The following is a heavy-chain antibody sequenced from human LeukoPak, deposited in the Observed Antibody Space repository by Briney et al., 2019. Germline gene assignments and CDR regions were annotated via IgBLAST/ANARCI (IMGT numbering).Heavy chain of an antibody. J-gene: IGHJ4*02. CDR2: MSVITGRT. V-gene: IGHV3-64*04. Sequence: GGSLRLSCSASGFIFSSYAMHWVRQAPGKRLEYVSAMSVITGRTFYADSVEGRFTISRDNSGNTLYLQMNSLRAEDTAVYYCAKPSRSSSNEYWGQGTLVTVSS. CDR1: GFIFSSYA. D-gene: IGHD6-13*01. CDR3: AKPSRSSSNEY.